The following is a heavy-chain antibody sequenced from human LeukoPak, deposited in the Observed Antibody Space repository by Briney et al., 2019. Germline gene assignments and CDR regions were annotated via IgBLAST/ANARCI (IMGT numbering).Heavy chain of an antibody. J-gene: IGHJ4*02. CDR2: ISGSGGST. CDR3: AKDSIRDWLSYYFDY. V-gene: IGHV3-23*01. CDR1: GFTFSSYA. D-gene: IGHD3-9*01. Sequence: GGSLRLSCAASGFTFSSYAMSWVRQAPGKGLEWVSAISGSGGSTYYADSVKGRFTISRDNSKNTLYLQMNSLRAEDTAVYYCAKDSIRDWLSYYFDYWGQGTLVTVSS.